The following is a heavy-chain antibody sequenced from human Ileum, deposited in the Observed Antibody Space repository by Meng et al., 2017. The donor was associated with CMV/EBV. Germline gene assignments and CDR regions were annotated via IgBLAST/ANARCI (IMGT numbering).Heavy chain of an antibody. V-gene: IGHV4-30-4*08. Sequence: SISSVDYYWSWIRQPPGKGLEWIGYIYYSGSTYYNPSLKSRVTISVDTSKNQFSLKLSSVTAADTAVYYCARDRRYCSSTSCEFDPWGQGTLVTVSS. CDR2: IYYSGST. CDR1: SISSVDYY. D-gene: IGHD2-2*01. CDR3: ARDRRYCSSTSCEFDP. J-gene: IGHJ5*02.